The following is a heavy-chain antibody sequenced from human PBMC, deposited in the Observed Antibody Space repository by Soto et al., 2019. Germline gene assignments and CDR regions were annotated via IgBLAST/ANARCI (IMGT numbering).Heavy chain of an antibody. Sequence: QVQLVQSGAEVKKPGASVKVSCKASGYTFTSYDINWVRQATGQGLEWMGWMNPNSGNTGYAQKFQGRVTMTRNTSISTAYMELSRLRSEDTAVYYCARDRYYDILTGYYYYYGMDVWGQGTTVTVSS. CDR3: ARDRYYDILTGYYYYYGMDV. D-gene: IGHD3-9*01. V-gene: IGHV1-8*01. CDR1: GYTFTSYD. CDR2: MNPNSGNT. J-gene: IGHJ6*02.